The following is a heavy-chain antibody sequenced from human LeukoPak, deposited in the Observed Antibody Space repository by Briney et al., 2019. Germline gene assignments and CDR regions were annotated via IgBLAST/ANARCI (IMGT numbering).Heavy chain of an antibody. J-gene: IGHJ1*01. CDR3: ARLWGGLTMSRFLDS. Sequence: NPGGSLRLSCVASGFTFNDYFMGWIRQAPGKGLEWVSYIGREGTAIYYADSAKGRFTISRDNTEKSLYLHMNSQRADDSAVYFCARLWGGLTMSRFLDSWGQGTPVTVSS. V-gene: IGHV3-11*01. CDR1: GFTFNDYF. D-gene: IGHD3-16*01. CDR2: IGREGTAI.